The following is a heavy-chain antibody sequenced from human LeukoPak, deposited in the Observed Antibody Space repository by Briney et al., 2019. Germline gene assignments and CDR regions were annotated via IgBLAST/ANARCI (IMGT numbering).Heavy chain of an antibody. V-gene: IGHV1-69*01. CDR3: ARDQLWPGIAASAPYYFDY. J-gene: IGHJ4*02. CDR1: GGTFSSYA. CDR2: IIPIFGTA. D-gene: IGHD6-13*01. Sequence: SVKVSCKASGGTFSSYAISWVRQAPGQGLEWMGGIIPIFGTANYAQKFQGRVTITADESMSTAYMELSSLRSEDTAVYYCARDQLWPGIAASAPYYFDYWGQGTLVTVSS.